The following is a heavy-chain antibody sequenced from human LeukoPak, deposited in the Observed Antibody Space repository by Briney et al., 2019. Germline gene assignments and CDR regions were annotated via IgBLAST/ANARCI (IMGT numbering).Heavy chain of an antibody. Sequence: SETLSLTCTVSGGSISSYYWSWIRQPPGKGLEWIGYIYYSGTTNYNPSLKSRVTISVDTSKNQFSLKLSSVTAADTAVYYCAKSKGYCSGGSCLGDDAFDIWGQGTMVTVSS. CDR1: GGSISSYY. CDR3: AKSKGYCSGGSCLGDDAFDI. CDR2: IYYSGTT. D-gene: IGHD2-15*01. V-gene: IGHV4-59*01. J-gene: IGHJ3*02.